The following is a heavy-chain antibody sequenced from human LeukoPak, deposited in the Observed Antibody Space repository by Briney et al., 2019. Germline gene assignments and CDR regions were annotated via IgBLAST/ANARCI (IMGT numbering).Heavy chain of an antibody. J-gene: IGHJ4*02. V-gene: IGHV3-23*01. D-gene: IGHD2-2*01. CDR2: ISGSGVST. CDR1: GFTFSTYA. CDR3: AKDWGMGDQLLRIDY. Sequence: GGSLRLSCTASGFTFSTYAMNWVRQAPGKGLEWVSGISGSGVSTYYADSVKGRFTISRDDSNNTLYLQMSSLGAEDTAVYYCAKDWGMGDQLLRIDYWGQGTLVTVSS.